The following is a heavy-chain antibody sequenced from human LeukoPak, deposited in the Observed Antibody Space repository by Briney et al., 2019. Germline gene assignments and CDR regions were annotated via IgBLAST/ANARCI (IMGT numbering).Heavy chain of an antibody. V-gene: IGHV3-23*01. D-gene: IGHD3-22*01. CDR3: AKEQPEYYYDSSGYEAFDY. Sequence: GGSLRLSCAASGFTLSSYWMSWVRQAPGKGLEWVSAISGSGGNTYYADSVKGRFTISRDNSKNTLYLQMNSLRAEDTAIYYCAKEQPEYYYDSSGYEAFDYWGQGTLVTVSS. J-gene: IGHJ4*02. CDR2: ISGSGGNT. CDR1: GFTLSSYW.